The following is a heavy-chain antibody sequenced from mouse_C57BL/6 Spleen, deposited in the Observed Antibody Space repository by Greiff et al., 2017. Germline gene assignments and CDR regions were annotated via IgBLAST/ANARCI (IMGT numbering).Heavy chain of an antibody. CDR3: ARWLGLYDYWYAMDY. Sequence: VQGVESGAELVKPGASVKISCKASGYAFSSYWMNWVKQRPGKGLEWIGQIYPGDGDTNYNGKFKGKATLTADKSSSTAYMQLSSLTSEDSAVYFCARWLGLYDYWYAMDYWGQGTSVTVSS. CDR2: IYPGDGDT. V-gene: IGHV1-80*01. J-gene: IGHJ4*01. D-gene: IGHD2-4*01. CDR1: GYAFSSYW.